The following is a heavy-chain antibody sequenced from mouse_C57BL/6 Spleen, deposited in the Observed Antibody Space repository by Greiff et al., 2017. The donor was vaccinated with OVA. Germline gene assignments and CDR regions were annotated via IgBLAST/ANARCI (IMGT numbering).Heavy chain of an antibody. CDR3: ARGTGTDAMDY. CDR1: GYTFTSYW. V-gene: IGHV1-69*01. Sequence: VQLQQPGAELVMPGASVKLSCKASGYTFTSYWMHWVKQRPGQGLEWIGEIDPSDSYTNYNQKFKGKSTLTVDKYSSTAYMQLSSLTSEDSAVYYCARGTGTDAMDYWGQGTSVTVSS. CDR2: IDPSDSYT. J-gene: IGHJ4*01. D-gene: IGHD4-1*01.